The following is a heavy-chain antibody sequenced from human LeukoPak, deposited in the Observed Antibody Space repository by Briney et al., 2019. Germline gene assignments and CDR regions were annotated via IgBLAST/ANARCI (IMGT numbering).Heavy chain of an antibody. Sequence: SETLSLTCTVSGGSISSYYWSWIRQPPGKGLEWIGYIYYSGSTNYNPSLKSRVTISVDTSKNQFSLKLSSVTAADTAVYYCAGTDYDILTGYPGDNFDYWGQGTLVTASS. CDR1: GGSISSYY. CDR3: AGTDYDILTGYPGDNFDY. J-gene: IGHJ4*02. D-gene: IGHD3-9*01. CDR2: IYYSGST. V-gene: IGHV4-59*01.